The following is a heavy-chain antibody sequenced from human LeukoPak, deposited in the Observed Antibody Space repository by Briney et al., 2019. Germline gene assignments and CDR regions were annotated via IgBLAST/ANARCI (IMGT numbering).Heavy chain of an antibody. CDR2: IYYSGST. CDR3: ARVDVTAAAVTFDY. D-gene: IGHD6-13*01. Sequence: KASETLSLTCTVSGGSISSSSYYWGWIRQPPGKGLEWIGSIYYSGSTYYNPSLKSRVTISVDTSKNQFSLKLSSVTAADTAVYYCARVDVTAAAVTFDYWGQGTLVTVSS. CDR1: GGSISSSSYY. J-gene: IGHJ4*02. V-gene: IGHV4-39*07.